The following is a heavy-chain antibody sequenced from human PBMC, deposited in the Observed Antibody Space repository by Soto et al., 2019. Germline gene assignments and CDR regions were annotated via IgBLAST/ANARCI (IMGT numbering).Heavy chain of an antibody. V-gene: IGHV1-69*01. J-gene: IGHJ5*02. Sequence: QLVQSGAEVKKPGSSVKVSCKASGGTFSRYAISWVRQAPGQGLEWMGGIIPIFGTANYAQKIQGRVTITADESTSTAYMELSSLRSEDTAVYYCASTQRPGIQRVRDFDPWGQGTLVTVSS. CDR3: ASTQRPGIQRVRDFDP. CDR1: GGTFSRYA. D-gene: IGHD5-18*01. CDR2: IIPIFGTA.